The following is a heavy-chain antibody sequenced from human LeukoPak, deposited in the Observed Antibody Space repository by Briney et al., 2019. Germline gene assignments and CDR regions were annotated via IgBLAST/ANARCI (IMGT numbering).Heavy chain of an antibody. Sequence: GGSLRLSCAASGFTFSSYSMNWVRQAPGKGLEWVSSISSSSSYIYYADSVKGRFTISRDNSKNTLYLQMNSLRAEDTAAYYCAKSPAKRYYDILLDPWGQGTLVTVSS. CDR3: AKSPAKRYYDILLDP. CDR1: GFTFSSYS. J-gene: IGHJ5*02. D-gene: IGHD3-9*01. CDR2: ISSSSSYI. V-gene: IGHV3-21*04.